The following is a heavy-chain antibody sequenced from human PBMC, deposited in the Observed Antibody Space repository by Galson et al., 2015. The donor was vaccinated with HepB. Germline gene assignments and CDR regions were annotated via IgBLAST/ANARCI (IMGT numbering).Heavy chain of an antibody. CDR3: ARDRTAMAAYDAFDI. J-gene: IGHJ3*02. CDR1: GYTFTSYG. V-gene: IGHV1-18*04. D-gene: IGHD5-18*01. CDR2: ISAYNGNT. Sequence: SVKVSCKASGYTFTSYGIGWVRQAPGQGLEWMGWISAYNGNTNYAQKLQGRVTMTTDTSTSTAYMELRSLRSDDTAVYYCARDRTAMAAYDAFDIWGQGTMVTVSS.